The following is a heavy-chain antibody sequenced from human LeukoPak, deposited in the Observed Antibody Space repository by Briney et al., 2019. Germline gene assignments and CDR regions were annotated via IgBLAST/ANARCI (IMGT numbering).Heavy chain of an antibody. CDR2: IYYSGST. CDR3: ARHLSNYYGSGSYPDAFDI. V-gene: IGHV4-34*01. Sequence: SETLSLTCAVYGGSFSGYYWSWIRQPPGKGLEWIGSIYYSGSTYYNPSLKSRVTISVDTSKNQFSLKLSSVTAADTAVYYCARHLSNYYGSGSYPDAFDIWGQGTMVTVSS. D-gene: IGHD3-10*01. J-gene: IGHJ3*02. CDR1: GGSFSGYY.